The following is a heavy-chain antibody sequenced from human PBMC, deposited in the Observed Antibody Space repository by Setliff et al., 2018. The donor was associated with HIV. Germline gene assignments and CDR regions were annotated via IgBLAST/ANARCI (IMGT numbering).Heavy chain of an antibody. CDR1: GGSINDERYY. D-gene: IGHD3-22*01. V-gene: IGHV4-39*01. J-gene: IGHJ5*02. Sequence: SETLSLTCSVSGGSINDERYYWSWIRQPPGKGLEWTGSIYQSGRTYYNPSLKSRLTMSVDTSKNQFSLSLSSVTAADTAVYYCASRVYYYDESAILREEGFVPWGQGTLVTVSS. CDR2: IYQSGRT. CDR3: ASRVYYYDESAILREEGFVP.